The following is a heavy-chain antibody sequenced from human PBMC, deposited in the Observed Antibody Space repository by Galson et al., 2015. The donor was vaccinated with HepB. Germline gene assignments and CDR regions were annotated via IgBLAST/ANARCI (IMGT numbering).Heavy chain of an antibody. CDR1: GYTFTGYY. CDR2: INPNSGGT. Sequence: SVKVSCKASGYTFTGYYMHWVRQAPGQGLEWMGWINPNSGGTNYAQKFQGWVTMTRDTSISTAYMELSRLRSDDTAVYYCARDLVVKEGVEMATEYYFDYWGQGTLVTVSS. CDR3: ARDLVVKEGVEMATEYYFDY. D-gene: IGHD5-24*01. J-gene: IGHJ4*02. V-gene: IGHV1-2*04.